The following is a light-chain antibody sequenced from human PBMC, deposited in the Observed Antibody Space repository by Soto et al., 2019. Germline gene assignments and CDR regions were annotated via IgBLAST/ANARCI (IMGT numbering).Light chain of an antibody. CDR2: EVN. CDR1: SSDVGGYNY. J-gene: IGLJ1*01. Sequence: QSALTQPASVSGSPGRSITISCTGTSSDVGGYNYVSWYQQHPGKAPKLMIYEVNNRPSGISNRFSGSKSGNTASLTISALQAEDEADYYCNSYTSSTTYVFGTGTKV. CDR3: NSYTSSTTYV. V-gene: IGLV2-14*01.